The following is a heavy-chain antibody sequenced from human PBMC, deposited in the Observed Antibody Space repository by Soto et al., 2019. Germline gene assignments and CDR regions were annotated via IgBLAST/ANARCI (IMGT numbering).Heavy chain of an antibody. J-gene: IGHJ5*02. V-gene: IGHV4-4*02. CDR3: AREIVTAGGNNYFDP. D-gene: IGHD2-21*02. CDR2: VYHTGDT. CDR1: GGTVASSHW. Sequence: QVQLQESGPRLVKPSGPLSLTCGVSGGTVASSHWWSGVRRSPSRGLEWIGNVYHTGDTNFNPSLQSRVTFSVDKANNQFSLRLTSLTAADTAVYFCAREIVTAGGNNYFDPWGPGTLVTVSS.